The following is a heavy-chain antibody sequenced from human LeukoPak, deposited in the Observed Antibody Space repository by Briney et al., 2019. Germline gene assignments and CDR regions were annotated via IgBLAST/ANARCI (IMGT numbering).Heavy chain of an antibody. CDR2: IDHSGSS. J-gene: IGHJ4*02. Sequence: GSLRLSCAASGFTFSSYAMSWVRQAPGKGLEWIGEIDHSGSSNYNPSLKSRLTLSVDTSKNQFSLKLRSATAADTSLYYCARRPRNSGNYDGPSGLDYWGQGTLVTVSS. D-gene: IGHD1-26*01. V-gene: IGHV4-34*01. CDR3: ARRPRNSGNYDGPSGLDY. CDR1: GFTFSSYA.